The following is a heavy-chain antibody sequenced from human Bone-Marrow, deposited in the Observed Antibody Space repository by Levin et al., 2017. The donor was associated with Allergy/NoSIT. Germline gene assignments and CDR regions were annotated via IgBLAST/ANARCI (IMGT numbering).Heavy chain of an antibody. CDR2: INAKTGDT. Sequence: ASVKVSCKPSGYTVSAYYIHWVRQAPGQGLEWMGWINAKTGDTNYAQKFQVRVTMTRDTSVSTSYMELSRLTSDDTAIYYCAGGYCSGGSCFEGWFDPWGQGTLVTVSS. CDR3: AGGYCSGGSCFEGWFDP. V-gene: IGHV1-2*02. CDR1: GYTVSAYY. J-gene: IGHJ5*02. D-gene: IGHD2-15*01.